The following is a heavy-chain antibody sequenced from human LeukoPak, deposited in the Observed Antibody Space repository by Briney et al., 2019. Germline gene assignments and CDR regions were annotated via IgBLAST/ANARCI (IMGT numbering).Heavy chain of an antibody. V-gene: IGHV3-30*02. J-gene: IGHJ4*02. Sequence: SGGSLRLSCAESGFTFSSYGMHWVRQTPGKGLEWVAFIQYDGSNKYYADSVKGRFTISRDNSRNTLYLQMNSLRAEDTAVYYCAKVPILLLFGGDYWGQGTLVTVSS. CDR2: IQYDGSNK. CDR1: GFTFSSYG. D-gene: IGHD3-10*01. CDR3: AKVPILLLFGGDY.